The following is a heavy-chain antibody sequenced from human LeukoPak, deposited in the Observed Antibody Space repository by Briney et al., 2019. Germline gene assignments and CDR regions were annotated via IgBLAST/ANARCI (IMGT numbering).Heavy chain of an antibody. CDR1: GYTFTSYG. J-gene: IGHJ6*03. CDR2: ISTYNGNT. Sequence: EASVKVSCKASGYTFTSYGINWVRQAPGQGLEWMGWISTYNGNTNYAQKLQGRVTMTTDTSTSTAYMELRSLRSDDTAVYYCARDTIYGSGSYYTPDYYYYMDVWGKGTTVTISS. D-gene: IGHD3-10*01. CDR3: ARDTIYGSGSYYTPDYYYYMDV. V-gene: IGHV1-18*01.